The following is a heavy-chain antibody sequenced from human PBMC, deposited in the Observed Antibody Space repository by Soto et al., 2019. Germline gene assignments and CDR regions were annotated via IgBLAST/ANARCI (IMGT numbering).Heavy chain of an antibody. Sequence: PSETLSLTCTVSGGSISSYYWSWIRQPPGKGLEWIGYIYYSGSTNYNPSLKSRVTISVDTSKNQFSLKLSSVTAADTAVYYCARGFYSSSWPFDYWGQGTLVTV. V-gene: IGHV4-59*01. J-gene: IGHJ4*02. CDR3: ARGFYSSSWPFDY. CDR2: IYYSGST. D-gene: IGHD6-13*01. CDR1: GGSISSYY.